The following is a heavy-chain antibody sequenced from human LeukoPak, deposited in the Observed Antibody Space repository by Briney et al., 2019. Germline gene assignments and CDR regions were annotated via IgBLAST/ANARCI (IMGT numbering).Heavy chain of an antibody. J-gene: IGHJ6*03. V-gene: IGHV1-8*03. D-gene: IGHD2-15*01. CDR1: GYTFTGYY. Sequence: ASVKVSCKASGYTFTGYYMHWVRQAPGQGLEWMGWINPNSGNTGYAQKFQGRVTITRNTSISTAYMELSSLRSEDTAVYYCARGFSGYCSGGSCYLNPFSYYYYMDVWGKGTTVTGSS. CDR3: ARGFSGYCSGGSCYLNPFSYYYYMDV. CDR2: INPNSGNT.